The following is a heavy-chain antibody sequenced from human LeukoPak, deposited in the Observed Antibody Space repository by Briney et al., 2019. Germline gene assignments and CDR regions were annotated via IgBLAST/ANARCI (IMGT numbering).Heavy chain of an antibody. D-gene: IGHD3-10*01. CDR2: ISKDGNNI. J-gene: IGHJ3*02. Sequence: GGSLRLSCAASGLTFSRYAMHWVRQAPGKGLEWVAIISKDGNNIYYADSVKGRFTISRDNSKNTLYLQMNSLRAEDTAVYYCARDIEDASGREGEPDAFDIWGEGTMVTVSS. CDR3: ARDIEDASGREGEPDAFDI. V-gene: IGHV3-30-3*01. CDR1: GLTFSRYA.